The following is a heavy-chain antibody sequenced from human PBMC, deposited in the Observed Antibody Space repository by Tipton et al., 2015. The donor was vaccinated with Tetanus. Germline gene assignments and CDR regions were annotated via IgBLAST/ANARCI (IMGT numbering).Heavy chain of an antibody. CDR3: ARDRGEDWTNFYYMDV. D-gene: IGHD3/OR15-3a*01. Sequence: SLRLSCAASGFTFRNFNMNWVRQAPGQGLEWVSSISPISTYIFYGDSVKGRFTISRDEAKNSLYLQMSSLRVGDTAVYYCARDRGEDWTNFYYMDVWGKGATVTVSS. V-gene: IGHV3-21*01. J-gene: IGHJ6*03. CDR1: GFTFRNFN. CDR2: ISPISTYI.